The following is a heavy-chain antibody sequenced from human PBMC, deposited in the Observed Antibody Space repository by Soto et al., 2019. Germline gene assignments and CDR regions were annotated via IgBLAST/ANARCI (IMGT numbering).Heavy chain of an antibody. CDR1: GYTFTSYA. D-gene: IGHD1-26*01. CDR2: INAGNGNT. CDR3: ARDGAVGYYYMDV. Sequence: QVQLVQSGAEVKKPGASVKVSCKASGYTFTSYAMHWVRQAPGQRLEWMGWINAGNGNTKYSQKFQGRVTITRDTSASTAYMELSSLRSEDTAVYYCARDGAVGYYYMDVWGNGTTVTVSS. V-gene: IGHV1-3*01. J-gene: IGHJ6*03.